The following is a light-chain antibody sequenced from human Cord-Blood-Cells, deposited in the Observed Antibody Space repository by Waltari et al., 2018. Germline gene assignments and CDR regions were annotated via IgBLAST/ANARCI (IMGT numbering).Light chain of an antibody. CDR3: SSYTSSSTYVV. Sequence: QSALTQPPSVSGSPGQSVTISCTGTSSDVGSYNRVSWYQQPPGTAPKLMIYEVSNRPSGVPERFSGSKSCNTASLTISGLQAEDEADYYCSSYTSSSTYVVFGGGTKLTVL. CDR2: EVS. CDR1: SSDVGSYNR. J-gene: IGLJ2*01. V-gene: IGLV2-18*02.